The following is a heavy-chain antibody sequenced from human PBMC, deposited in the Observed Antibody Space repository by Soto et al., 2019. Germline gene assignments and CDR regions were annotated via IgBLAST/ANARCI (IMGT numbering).Heavy chain of an antibody. V-gene: IGHV1-24*01. CDR3: ATAPPGSSWIELDY. Sequence: GASVKVSCKVSGYTLTQLSMHWVRQAPGKGLEWMGGFDPEDGETIYAQKFQGRVTMTEDTSTDTAYMELSSLRSEDTAVYYCATAPPGSSWIELDYWGQGTLVTVS. J-gene: IGHJ4*02. CDR2: FDPEDGET. CDR1: GYTLTQLS. D-gene: IGHD6-13*01.